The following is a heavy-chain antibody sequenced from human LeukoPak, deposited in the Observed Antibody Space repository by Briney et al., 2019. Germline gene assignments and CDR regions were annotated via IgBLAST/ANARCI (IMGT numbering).Heavy chain of an antibody. V-gene: IGHV1-46*01. D-gene: IGHD5-18*01. CDR3: ARGGLQLLAPLDY. Sequence: GASVKVSCKASGYTFSSYYMHWVRRAPGQGLEWMGIINPSAGSTSYAQKFQGRVTMTRDTSTSTVYMELSSLRSEDTAVYYCARGGLQLLAPLDYWGQGTLVTVSS. CDR2: INPSAGST. CDR1: GYTFSSYY. J-gene: IGHJ4*02.